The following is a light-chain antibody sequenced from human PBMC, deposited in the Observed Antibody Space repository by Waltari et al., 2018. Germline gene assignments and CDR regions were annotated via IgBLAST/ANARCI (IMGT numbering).Light chain of an antibody. CDR2: AVS. V-gene: IGLV2-23*02. J-gene: IGLJ2*01. Sequence: QSALTQPASVSGSPGQSITISCTGTSSDVGNYKRVYWYQQHPGKAPKLMIYAVSKRPAGVSVSCSGSKSGDMASLTISGLQPEDEAEYFCSSYAGSSKGVFGGGTKVTVL. CDR1: SSDVGNYKR. CDR3: SSYAGSSKGV.